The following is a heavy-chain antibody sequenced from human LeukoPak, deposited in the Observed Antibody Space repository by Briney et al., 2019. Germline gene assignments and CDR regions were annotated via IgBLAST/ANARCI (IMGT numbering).Heavy chain of an antibody. J-gene: IGHJ4*02. CDR1: GFTFSSYD. CDR3: TRAVGATNLGFDY. Sequence: GSLRLSCAASGFTFSSYDMHWVRQATGKGLEWVSAIGTAGDTYYADSVKGRSTISRENAKNSLFLQVNSLRVGDTAVYYCTRAVGATNLGFDYWGQGTLVTVSS. V-gene: IGHV3-13*01. D-gene: IGHD1-26*01. CDR2: IGTAGDT.